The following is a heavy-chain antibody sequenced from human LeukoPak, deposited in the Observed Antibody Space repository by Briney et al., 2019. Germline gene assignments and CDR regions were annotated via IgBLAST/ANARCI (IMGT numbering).Heavy chain of an antibody. D-gene: IGHD2-15*01. J-gene: IGHJ2*01. Sequence: GGSLRLSCAASGFSFSRYWMSWVRQAPGKGLEWVANIKQDGSEKNYVESVKGRFTISRDNAKNSLYLQMNSLRAEDTALYHCARGYCSGGNCYLGWYFDLWGRGTLVTVSS. CDR1: GFSFSRYW. V-gene: IGHV3-7*03. CDR3: ARGYCSGGNCYLGWYFDL. CDR2: IKQDGSEK.